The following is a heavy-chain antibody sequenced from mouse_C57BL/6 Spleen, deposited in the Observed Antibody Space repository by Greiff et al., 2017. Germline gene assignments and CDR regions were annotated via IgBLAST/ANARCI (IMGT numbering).Heavy chain of an antibody. CDR2: INPNNGGT. J-gene: IGHJ3*01. Sequence: EVQLQQSGPELVKPGASVKIPCKASGYTFTDYNMDWVKQSHGKSLEWIGDINPNNGGTIYNQKFKGKATLTVDKSSSTAYMELRSLTSEDTAVYYCARWNYDRGFAYGGQGTLVTVSA. D-gene: IGHD2-4*01. CDR3: ARWNYDRGFAY. V-gene: IGHV1-18*01. CDR1: GYTFTDYN.